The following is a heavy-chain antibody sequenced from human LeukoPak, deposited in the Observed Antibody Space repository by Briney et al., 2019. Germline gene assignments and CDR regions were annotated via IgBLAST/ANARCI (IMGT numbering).Heavy chain of an antibody. CDR2: INQDGSKE. CDR3: VRDGGVSGYDLLDY. D-gene: IGHD5-12*01. CDR1: GFTFSNYW. J-gene: IGHJ4*02. V-gene: IGHV3-7*01. Sequence: GGSLRLSCAASGFTFSNYWMTWVRQAPGKGLEWVAHINQDGSKEYYMDPVKARFTIPRDNAKNSLSLQMNSLRAEDTAVYYCVRDGGVSGYDLLDYWGQGTLVTVSS.